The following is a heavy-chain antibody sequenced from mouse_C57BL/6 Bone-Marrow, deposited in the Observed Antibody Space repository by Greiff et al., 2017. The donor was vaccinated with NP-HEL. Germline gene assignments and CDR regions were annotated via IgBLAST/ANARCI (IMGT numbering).Heavy chain of an antibody. CDR1: GYTFTDHT. D-gene: IGHD1-1*01. J-gene: IGHJ4*01. V-gene: IGHV1-78*01. CDR2: IYPRDGST. Sequence: VHLVESDAELVKPGASVKISCKVSGYTFTDHTIHWMKQRPEQGLEWIGYIYPRDGSTKYNEKFKGKATLTADKSSSTAYMQLNSLTSEDSAVYFCARGGITTVVALYAMDYWGQGTSVTVSS. CDR3: ARGGITTVVALYAMDY.